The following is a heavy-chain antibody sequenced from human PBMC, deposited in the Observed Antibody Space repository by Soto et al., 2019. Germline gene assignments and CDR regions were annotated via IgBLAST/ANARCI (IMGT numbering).Heavy chain of an antibody. Sequence: ASVKGSCKASAYTFTRDYIHWVRQAPGQGPEWMGIIYARAGDTKYAQRFQGRLTVTRDTSTSTVYMDLRSLTSEDTAVYYCVREEEGGQFDFWGQGTVLNVSS. V-gene: IGHV1-46*03. J-gene: IGHJ4*02. CDR3: VREEEGGQFDF. CDR2: IYARAGDT. CDR1: AYTFTRDY. D-gene: IGHD6-25*01.